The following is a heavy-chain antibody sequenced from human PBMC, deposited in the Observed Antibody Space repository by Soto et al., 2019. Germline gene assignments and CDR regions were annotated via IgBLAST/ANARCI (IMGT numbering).Heavy chain of an antibody. CDR3: ARSDPSGSFNDY. CDR2: IRTKANSYAT. V-gene: IGHV3-73*02. J-gene: IGHJ4*02. D-gene: IGHD6-25*01. CDR1: GFNFSGSA. Sequence: VQLVESGGDLVQSGGSLKLSCAASGFNFSGSAMHWVRQASGKGLEWVGRIRTKANSYATAYAASVKGRFTISRDDSKNTAYLQMNSLKTEDTAVYYCARSDPSGSFNDYWGQGTLVTVSS.